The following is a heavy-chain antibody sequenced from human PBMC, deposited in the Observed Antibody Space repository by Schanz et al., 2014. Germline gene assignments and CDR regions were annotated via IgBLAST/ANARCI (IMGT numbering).Heavy chain of an antibody. CDR2: VCYDGSKK. D-gene: IGHD3-9*01. CDR1: GFTFSSYG. V-gene: IGHV3-33*01. Sequence: LVESGGGVVQPGRSLRLSCAASGFTFSSYGMHWVRQVPGKGLEWVAVVCYDGSKKYYADSVKGRFTTSRDNSKNTMYLQMNSLRAEDTAVYYCARETYRYYFDYWGQGTLVTVSS. J-gene: IGHJ4*02. CDR3: ARETYRYYFDY.